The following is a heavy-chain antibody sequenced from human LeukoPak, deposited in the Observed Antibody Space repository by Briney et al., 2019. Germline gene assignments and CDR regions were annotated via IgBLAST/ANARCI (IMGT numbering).Heavy chain of an antibody. CDR2: ICSSGST. D-gene: IGHD2-2*01. CDR3: ATSRRGVVPAALSYFQH. Sequence: SETLSLTCTVSGGSISSYYWSWIRQPPGKGLEWIWYICSSGSTNYNPSLKSRVTISVDTSKNQFSLKLSSVTAADTAVYYCATSRRGVVPAALSYFQHWGQGTLVTVSS. V-gene: IGHV4-59*01. CDR1: GGSISSYY. J-gene: IGHJ1*01.